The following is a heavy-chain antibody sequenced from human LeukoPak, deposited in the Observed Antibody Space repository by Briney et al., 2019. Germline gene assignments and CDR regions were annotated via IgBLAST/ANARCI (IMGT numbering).Heavy chain of an antibody. D-gene: IGHD3-16*01. CDR3: ARVLTWGRLLIAFDI. CDR1: GGSISSYY. Sequence: SETLSLTCTVSGGSISSYYWSWIRQPPGKGLEWIGYIYYSGSTNYNPSLKSRVTISVDTSKNQFSLKLSSVTAADTAVYYCARVLTWGRLLIAFDIWGQGTMVTVSS. J-gene: IGHJ3*02. V-gene: IGHV4-59*01. CDR2: IYYSGST.